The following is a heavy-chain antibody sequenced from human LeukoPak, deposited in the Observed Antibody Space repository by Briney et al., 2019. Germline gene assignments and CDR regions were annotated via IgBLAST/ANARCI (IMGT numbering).Heavy chain of an antibody. Sequence: ASVKVSCKASGYTFTSYYMHWVRQAPGQGLEWIGIINPSGGSTSYAQKFQGRVTMTRDTSTSTVYMELSSLRSEDTAVYYCARDGARITMIVTNWFDPWGQGTLVTVSS. J-gene: IGHJ5*02. CDR1: GYTFTSYY. V-gene: IGHV1-46*01. CDR2: INPSGGST. CDR3: ARDGARITMIVTNWFDP. D-gene: IGHD3-22*01.